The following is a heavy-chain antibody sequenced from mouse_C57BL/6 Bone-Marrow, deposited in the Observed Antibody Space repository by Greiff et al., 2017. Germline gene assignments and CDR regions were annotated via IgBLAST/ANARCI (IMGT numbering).Heavy chain of an antibody. D-gene: IGHD2-1*01. V-gene: IGHV1-26*01. CDR1: GYTFTDYY. CDR2: INPNNGGT. J-gene: IGHJ4*01. CDR3: ARGGGNYDYAMDY. Sequence: EVKLMESGPELVKPGASVKISCKASGYTFTDYYMNWVKQSHGKSLEWIGDINPNNGGTSYNQKFKGKATLTVDKSSSTAYMELRSLTSEDSAVYYCARGGGNYDYAMDYWGQGTSVTVSS.